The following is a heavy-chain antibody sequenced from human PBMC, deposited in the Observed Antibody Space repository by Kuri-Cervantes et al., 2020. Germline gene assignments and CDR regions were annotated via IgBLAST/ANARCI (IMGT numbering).Heavy chain of an antibody. Sequence: GGSLRLPCAASGFTFADYAMHWVRQAPGKGLEWVSGISWNSGSIGYADSVKGRFTISRDNAKNSLYLQMNSLRAEDTALYYCARCLNYYDSSGYYSIDAFDIWGQGTMVTVSS. CDR3: ARCLNYYDSSGYYSIDAFDI. J-gene: IGHJ3*02. D-gene: IGHD3-22*01. CDR1: GFTFADYA. CDR2: ISWNSGSI. V-gene: IGHV3-9*01.